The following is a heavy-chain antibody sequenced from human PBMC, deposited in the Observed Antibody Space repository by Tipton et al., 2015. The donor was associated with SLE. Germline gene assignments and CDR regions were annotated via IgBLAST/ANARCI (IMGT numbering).Heavy chain of an antibody. D-gene: IGHD4-23*01. Sequence: TLSLTCAVSGGSISSSNWWSWVRQPPGKGLEWIGEIYHSGSTNYNPSLKSRVTISVDKSKNQFSLKLSSVTAAGTAVYYCARGGRGDGGNPFDPWGQGTLVTVSS. CDR1: GGSISSSNW. CDR2: IYHSGST. J-gene: IGHJ5*02. V-gene: IGHV4-4*02. CDR3: ARGGRGDGGNPFDP.